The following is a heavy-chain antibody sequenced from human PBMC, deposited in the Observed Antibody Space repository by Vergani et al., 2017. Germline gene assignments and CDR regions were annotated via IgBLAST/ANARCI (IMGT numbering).Heavy chain of an antibody. CDR2: INHSGST. J-gene: IGHJ6*03. CDR1: GYSIRTNYY. Sequence: QVQLQESGPGLVKPSETLSLTCTVSGYSIRTNYYWGWIRQPPGKGLEWIGSINHSGSTYYNPSLKSRITMSVDTSKNQFSLKLSSVTAADTAVYYCARGPQYSSSWYSYYYYMDVWGKGTTVTVSS. CDR3: ARGPQYSSSWYSYYYYMDV. D-gene: IGHD6-13*01. V-gene: IGHV4-38-2*02.